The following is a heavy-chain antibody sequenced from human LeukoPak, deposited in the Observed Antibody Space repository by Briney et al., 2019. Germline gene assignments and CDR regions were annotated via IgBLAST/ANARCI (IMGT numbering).Heavy chain of an antibody. CDR2: INHSGGT. V-gene: IGHV4-34*01. CDR1: GGSFSGFY. J-gene: IGHJ4*02. D-gene: IGHD6-13*01. Sequence: PSETLSLTCAVYGGSFSGFYWSWIRQPPGKGLESIGDINHSGGTNYIPSLKSRVTISVDTSKNQFSLKLRSVTAADTAVYYCARVTGYRIEDYFDYWGQGTLVTVSS. CDR3: ARVTGYRIEDYFDY.